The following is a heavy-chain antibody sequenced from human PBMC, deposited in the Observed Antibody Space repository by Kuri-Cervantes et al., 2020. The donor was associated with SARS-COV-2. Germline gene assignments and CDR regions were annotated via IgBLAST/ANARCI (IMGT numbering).Heavy chain of an antibody. Sequence: ASVKVSCKASGYTFTSYDINWVRQATGQGLEWMGWMNPNSGNTGCAQKFQGRVTMTRNTSISAAYMELSSLRSEDTAVYYCAKVLEPQTPYPYYYYGMDVWGQGTTVTVSS. CDR1: GYTFTSYD. J-gene: IGHJ6*02. CDR2: MNPNSGNT. CDR3: AKVLEPQTPYPYYYYGMDV. D-gene: IGHD4-23*01. V-gene: IGHV1-8*01.